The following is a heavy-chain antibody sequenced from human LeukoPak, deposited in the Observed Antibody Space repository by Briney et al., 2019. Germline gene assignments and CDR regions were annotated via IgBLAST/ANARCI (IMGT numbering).Heavy chain of an antibody. Sequence: SQTLSLTCTVSGGSISSGGYYWSWIRQPPGKGLEWIGYIYYSGSTNYNPSLKSRVTISVDTSKNQFSLKLSSVTAADTAVYYCARRQQQWHSYGMDVWGQGTTVTVSS. V-gene: IGHV4-61*08. J-gene: IGHJ6*02. CDR3: ARRQQQWHSYGMDV. CDR2: IYYSGST. D-gene: IGHD6-19*01. CDR1: GGSISSGGYY.